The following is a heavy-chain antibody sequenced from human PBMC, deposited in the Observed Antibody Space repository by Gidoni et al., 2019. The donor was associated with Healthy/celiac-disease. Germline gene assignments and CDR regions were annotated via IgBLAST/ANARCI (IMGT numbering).Heavy chain of an antibody. D-gene: IGHD3-22*01. CDR2: ISYDGSNK. J-gene: IGHJ3*02. CDR3: ARDRYYDSSGTNDAFDI. V-gene: IGHV3-30-3*01. CDR1: GFTFSSYA. Sequence: QVQLVESGGGVVQPGRSLRLSCAASGFTFSSYAMHWVRQAPGKGLEWVAVISYDGSNKYYADSVKGRFTISRDNSKNTLYLQMNSLRAEDTAVYYCARDRYYDSSGTNDAFDIWGQGTMVTVSS.